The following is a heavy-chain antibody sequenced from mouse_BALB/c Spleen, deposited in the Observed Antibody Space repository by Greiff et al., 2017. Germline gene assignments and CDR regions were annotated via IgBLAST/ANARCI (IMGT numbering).Heavy chain of an antibody. Sequence: VQLQQSGAELAKPGASVKMSCKASGYTFTSYWMHWVKQRPGQGLEWIGYINPSTGYTEYNQKFKDKATLTADKSSSTAYMQLRSLTSEDSAVYYCATSSGNPYWGQGTLVTVSA. CDR3: ATSSGNPY. D-gene: IGHD1-3*01. CDR2: INPSTGYT. J-gene: IGHJ3*01. V-gene: IGHV1-7*01. CDR1: GYTFTSYW.